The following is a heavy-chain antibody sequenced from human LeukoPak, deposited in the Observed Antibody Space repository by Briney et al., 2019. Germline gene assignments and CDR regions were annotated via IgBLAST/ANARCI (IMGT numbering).Heavy chain of an antibody. CDR1: GFTFSSYA. J-gene: IGHJ4*02. CDR3: ARGRFYCGSGSYYNY. CDR2: ISYDGTNK. V-gene: IGHV3-30-3*01. Sequence: QPGRSLRLSCAASGFTFSSYAIHWVRQAPGKGLEWVAVISYDGTNKYYADSVKGRFTISRDNSKNTLYLQMNSLRAEDTAVYYCARGRFYCGSGSYYNYWGQGTLVTVSS. D-gene: IGHD3-10*01.